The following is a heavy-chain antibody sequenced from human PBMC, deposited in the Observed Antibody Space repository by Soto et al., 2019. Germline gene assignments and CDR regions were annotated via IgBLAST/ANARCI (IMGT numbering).Heavy chain of an antibody. J-gene: IGHJ4*02. Sequence: GSLRLSCAASRLTCSTYEMNWVRQAPGKGLEWVSYISSSGNTVYYADSVKGRFTISRDNTRNSLYLQINSLRDEDTALYYCVRYCSTTLCNGVATRTFDYWGQGTLVTVSS. CDR1: RLTCSTYE. D-gene: IGHD2-2*01. V-gene: IGHV3-48*03. CDR2: ISSSGNTV. CDR3: VRYCSTTLCNGVATRTFDY.